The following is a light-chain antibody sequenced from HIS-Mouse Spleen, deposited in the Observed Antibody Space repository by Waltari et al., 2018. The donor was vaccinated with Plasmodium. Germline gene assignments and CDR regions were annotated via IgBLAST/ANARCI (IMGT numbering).Light chain of an antibody. CDR3: YSTDSSGNHRV. CDR1: ALPKKY. CDR2: EDS. V-gene: IGLV3-10*01. Sequence: SYELTQPPSVSVSPGQTARNPCSGTALPKKYPYWYQQKSGQAPVLVIYEDSKRPSGIPERFSGSSSGTMATLTISGAQVEDEADYYCYSTDSSGNHRVFGGGTKLTVL. J-gene: IGLJ3*02.